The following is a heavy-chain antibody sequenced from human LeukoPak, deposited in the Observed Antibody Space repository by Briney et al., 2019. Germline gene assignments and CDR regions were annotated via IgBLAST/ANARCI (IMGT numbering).Heavy chain of an antibody. Sequence: SVKVSCKASGGTFTSYSMIWVRQAPGQGLEWMGGIIPIFGTANYAQKFQGRVTITADKSTSTAYMELSSLRSEDTAVYYCARAHYDFYKYYYYMAVWGKGTTVTVS. V-gene: IGHV1-69*06. D-gene: IGHD3-3*01. J-gene: IGHJ6*03. CDR3: ARAHYDFYKYYYYMAV. CDR2: IIPIFGTA. CDR1: GGTFTSYS.